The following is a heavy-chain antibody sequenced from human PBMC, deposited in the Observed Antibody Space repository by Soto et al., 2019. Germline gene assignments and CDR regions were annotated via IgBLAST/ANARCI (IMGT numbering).Heavy chain of an antibody. CDR3: ASGIAGATAAFDL. V-gene: IGHV4-59*01. Sequence: QVQLQQSGPGLVKPSETLSLTCTDSGGSISNYYWSWIRQPPGKGLEWIGYIYYTESTNYNPSLTGGVTISEDKYMGQRSLKVRSVTAADLGVYYCASGIAGATAAFDLWCKGTVVTASS. J-gene: IGHJ4*02. CDR1: GGSISNYY. CDR2: IYYTEST. D-gene: IGHD1-26*01.